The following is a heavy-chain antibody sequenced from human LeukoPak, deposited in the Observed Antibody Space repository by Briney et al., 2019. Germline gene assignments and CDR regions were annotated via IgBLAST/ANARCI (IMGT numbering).Heavy chain of an antibody. J-gene: IGHJ4*02. CDR3: AREPQQSGFDTSGYLIDS. V-gene: IGHV4-30-2*01. D-gene: IGHD3-22*01. Sequence: SETLSLTCAVANESVSRGSYSWSWIRQPPGKGLEWIGHISQSGTTYYNPSLKGRVTISLDRSKNQFSLRLTSLNVADTAVFYCAREPQQSGFDTSGYLIDSWGQGTLVTVSS. CDR2: ISQSGTT. CDR1: NESVSRGSYS.